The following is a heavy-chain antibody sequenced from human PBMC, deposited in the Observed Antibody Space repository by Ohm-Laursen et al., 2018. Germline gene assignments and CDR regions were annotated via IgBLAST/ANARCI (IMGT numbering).Heavy chain of an antibody. CDR3: ARVGGRGYTYGTFDY. CDR1: GYTFTAYY. V-gene: IGHV1-2*02. J-gene: IGHJ4*02. Sequence: ASVKVSCKASGYTFTAYYMHWVRQAPGQGLEWMGWINCNSGDTKYAQKFQGRVTMTRDTSISTAHMELSGLISDDTTVYYCARVGGRGYTYGTFDYWGQGTLVTVSS. CDR2: INCNSGDT. D-gene: IGHD5-18*01.